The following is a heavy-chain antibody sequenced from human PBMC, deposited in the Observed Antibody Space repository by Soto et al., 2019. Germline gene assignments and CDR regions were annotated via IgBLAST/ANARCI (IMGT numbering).Heavy chain of an antibody. CDR2: ISYDGSNK. J-gene: IGHJ3*02. Sequence: LRLSCAASGFTFSSYAMHWVRQAPGKGLEWVAVISYDGSNKYYADSVKGRFTISRDNSKNTLYLQMNSLRAEDTAVYYCARVIRRWFGELWGAFDIWGQGTMVTV. CDR1: GFTFSSYA. D-gene: IGHD3-10*01. V-gene: IGHV3-30-3*01. CDR3: ARVIRRWFGELWGAFDI.